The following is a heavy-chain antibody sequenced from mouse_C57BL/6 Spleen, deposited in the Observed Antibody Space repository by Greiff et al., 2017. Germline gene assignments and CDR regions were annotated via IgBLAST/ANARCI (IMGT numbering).Heavy chain of an antibody. CDR3: TRGEELGPHFDY. D-gene: IGHD4-1*01. J-gene: IGHJ2*01. Sequence: QVQLQQSGAELVRPGASVTLSCKASGYTFTDYEMHWVKQTPVHGLEWIGAIDPETGGTAYNQKFKGKAILTADKSSITAYMELRSLTSEYSAVYYCTRGEELGPHFDYWGQGTTLTVSS. V-gene: IGHV1-15*01. CDR1: GYTFTDYE. CDR2: IDPETGGT.